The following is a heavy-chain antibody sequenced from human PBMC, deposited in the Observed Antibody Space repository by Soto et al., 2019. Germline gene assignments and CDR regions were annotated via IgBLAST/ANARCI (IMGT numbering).Heavy chain of an antibody. D-gene: IGHD2-2*01. CDR2: INPSGGST. J-gene: IGHJ6*02. Sequence: ASVKVSCKASGYTFTSYYMHWVRQAPGQGLEWMGIINPSGGSTSYAQKFQGRVTMTRDTSTSTVYMELSSLRSEDTAVYYCASEYCSSTSCRPIYYYYGMDVWGQGTTVTAP. V-gene: IGHV1-46*01. CDR1: GYTFTSYY. CDR3: ASEYCSSTSCRPIYYYYGMDV.